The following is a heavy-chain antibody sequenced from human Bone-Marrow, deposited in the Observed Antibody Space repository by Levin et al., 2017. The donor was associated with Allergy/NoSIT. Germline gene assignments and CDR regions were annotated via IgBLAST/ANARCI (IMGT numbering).Heavy chain of an antibody. D-gene: IGHD3-22*01. CDR2: INTNTGNP. CDR3: ARVGITMIDNGAFDI. CDR1: GYTFTSYA. V-gene: IGHV7-4-1*01. Sequence: ASVKVSCKASGYTFTSYAMNWVRQAPGQGLEWMGWINTNTGNPTYAQGFTGRFVFSLDTSVSTAYLQICSLKAEDTAVYYCARVGITMIDNGAFDIWGQGTMVTVSS. J-gene: IGHJ3*02.